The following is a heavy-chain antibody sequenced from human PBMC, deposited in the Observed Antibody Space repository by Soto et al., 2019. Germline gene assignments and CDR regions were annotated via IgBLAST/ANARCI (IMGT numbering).Heavy chain of an antibody. D-gene: IGHD3-22*01. CDR1: VYTFTGYY. Sequence: ASVTLTCKASVYTFTGYYIHCVQQATRQGLEWMGWINPNSGGTNYAQKFQGWVTMTRDTSISTAYMELSSLRSEDTAVYYCAREDYYDSSGYYYYYYGMDVWGQGTTVTVSS. CDR2: INPNSGGT. CDR3: AREDYYDSSGYYYYYYGMDV. J-gene: IGHJ6*02. V-gene: IGHV1-2*04.